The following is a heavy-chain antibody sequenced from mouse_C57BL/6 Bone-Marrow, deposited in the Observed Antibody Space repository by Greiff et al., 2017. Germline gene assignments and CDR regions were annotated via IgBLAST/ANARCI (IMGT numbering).Heavy chain of an antibody. CDR1: GFTFSSYA. D-gene: IGHD2-3*01. V-gene: IGHV5-9-1*02. CDR2: ISSGGDYI. J-gene: IGHJ2*01. Sequence: EVNLVESGEGLVKPGGSLKLSCAASGFTFSSYAMSWVRQTPEKRLEWVAYISSGGDYIYYADTVKGRFTISRDNARNTLYLQMSSLKSEDTAMYYCTREGGYDGSTYYFDYWGQGTTLTVSS. CDR3: TREGGYDGSTYYFDY.